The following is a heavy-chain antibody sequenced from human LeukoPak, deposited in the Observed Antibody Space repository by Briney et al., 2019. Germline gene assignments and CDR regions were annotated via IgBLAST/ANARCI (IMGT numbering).Heavy chain of an antibody. J-gene: IGHJ4*02. CDR3: ARELGSSGYYPFDY. V-gene: IGHV3-33*08. Sequence: PGESLRLSCAASGFTFNRYCMHWVRQPPGKGLDWVELIWYDGSNKYYAASVKGRFTISRDNSKNTLYLQMNSLRAEDTAVYYCARELGSSGYYPFDYWGQGTLVTVSS. CDR1: GFTFNRYC. D-gene: IGHD3-22*01. CDR2: IWYDGSNK.